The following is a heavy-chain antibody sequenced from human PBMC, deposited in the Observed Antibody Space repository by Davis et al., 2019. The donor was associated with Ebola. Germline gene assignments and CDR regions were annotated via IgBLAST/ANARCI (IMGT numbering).Heavy chain of an antibody. J-gene: IGHJ3*02. CDR1: GFTFSRDW. CDR3: AREGDYYGSESHRDGFDI. D-gene: IGHD3-10*01. Sequence: GESLKISCAASGFTFSRDWMSWVRQAPGKGLEWVANIKQDGSEKYYVDSVKGRFTISRDNAKNSLFLQMSSLRAEDTAMYYCAREGDYYGSESHRDGFDIWGRGTMVAVSS. V-gene: IGHV3-7*03. CDR2: IKQDGSEK.